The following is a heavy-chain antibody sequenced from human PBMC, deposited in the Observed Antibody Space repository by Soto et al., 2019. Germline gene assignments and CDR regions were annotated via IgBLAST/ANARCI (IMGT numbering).Heavy chain of an antibody. V-gene: IGHV3-30-3*01. CDR1: GFTFDDYA. J-gene: IGHJ6*02. Sequence: GGSLRLSCAASGFTFDDYAMHWVRQAPGKGLEWVAVISYDGSNKYYADSVKGRFTISRDNSKNTLYLQMNSLRAEDTAVYYCARTRRSSYGRNYYYGMDVWGQGTTVTVSS. CDR2: ISYDGSNK. D-gene: IGHD5-18*01. CDR3: ARTRRSSYGRNYYYGMDV.